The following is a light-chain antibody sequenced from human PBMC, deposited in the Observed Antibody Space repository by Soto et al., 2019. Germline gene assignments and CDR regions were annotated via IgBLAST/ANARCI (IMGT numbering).Light chain of an antibody. V-gene: IGKV3-15*01. Sequence: EIVMAQSPATLSVSPGERATLSFRASQSVSSNLAWYQQKPGQAPRLLIYGAFTSATGIPARFSGSGSGTEFTLTISSLQSEDSAVYYCQQYNNWPSLTFGGGTKV. CDR2: GAF. CDR1: QSVSSN. J-gene: IGKJ4*01. CDR3: QQYNNWPSLT.